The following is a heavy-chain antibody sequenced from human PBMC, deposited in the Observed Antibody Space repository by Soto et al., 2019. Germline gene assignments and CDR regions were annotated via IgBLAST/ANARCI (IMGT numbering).Heavy chain of an antibody. D-gene: IGHD4-17*01. V-gene: IGHV3-11*06. J-gene: IGHJ4*02. CDR1: GFTFSDYY. Sequence: GGSLRLSCAASGFTFSDYYMSWIRQAPGKGLEWASYISGTSSYTNYADSVKGRFTISRDNAKNSLYLQMNSLRAEDTAVYYCAREDYGDSLYYFDYWGQGTLVTVSS. CDR2: ISGTSSYT. CDR3: AREDYGDSLYYFDY.